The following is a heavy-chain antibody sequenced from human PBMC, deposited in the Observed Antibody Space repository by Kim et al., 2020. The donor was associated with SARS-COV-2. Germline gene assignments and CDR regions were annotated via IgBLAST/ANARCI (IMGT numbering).Heavy chain of an antibody. J-gene: IGHJ4*02. CDR1: GGSISSSNW. V-gene: IGHV4-4*02. CDR3: AAYSSSWSGYYFDY. D-gene: IGHD6-13*01. Sequence: SETLSLTCAVSGGSISSSNWWSWVRQPPGKGLEWIGEIYHSGSTNYNPSLKSRVTISVDKSKNQFSLKLSSVTAADTAVYYCAAYSSSWSGYYFDYWGQGTLVTVSS. CDR2: IYHSGST.